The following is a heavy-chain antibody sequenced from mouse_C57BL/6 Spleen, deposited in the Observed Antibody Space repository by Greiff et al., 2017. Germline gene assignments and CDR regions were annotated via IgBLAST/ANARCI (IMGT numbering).Heavy chain of an antibody. J-gene: IGHJ4*01. CDR3: ARWGAYGEMDY. V-gene: IGHV1-53*01. Sequence: QVQLQQPGTELVKPGASVKLSCKASGYTFTSYWMHWVKQRPGQGLEWIGNINPSNGGTNYNEKFKSKATLTVDKSSSTAYMQHSSQTAEDSAVSYCARWGAYGEMDYWGQGTSVTVAS. CDR1: GYTFTSYW. D-gene: IGHD1-1*01. CDR2: INPSNGGT.